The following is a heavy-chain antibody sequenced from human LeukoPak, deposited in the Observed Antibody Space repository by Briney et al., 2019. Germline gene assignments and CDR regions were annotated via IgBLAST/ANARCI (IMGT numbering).Heavy chain of an antibody. CDR2: ISPFNGNT. CDR3: ARDGYYGSGSYYLIDY. Sequence: GASVKVSCKASGYTFTNYGITWVRQAPGRGLEWMGWISPFNGNTNSAQKLRDRVTMTTDPSTSTAYMELRSLRSDDTAIYYCARDGYYGSGSYYLIDYWGQGSLVTVSS. CDR1: GYTFTNYG. V-gene: IGHV1-18*04. J-gene: IGHJ4*02. D-gene: IGHD3-10*01.